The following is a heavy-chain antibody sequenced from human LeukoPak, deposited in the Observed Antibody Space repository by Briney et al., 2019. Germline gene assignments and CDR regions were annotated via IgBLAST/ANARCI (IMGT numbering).Heavy chain of an antibody. CDR2: IYSDESST. D-gene: IGHD5-18*01. J-gene: IGHJ4*02. V-gene: IGHV3-74*01. Sequence: GGSLRLSCAASGFTFSDYWMHWVRQAPGKGLEWVSRIYSDESSTYYADSVKGRFTISRDNAKNTLYLQMISLRAEDTAIYYCARDPLDSANDIDYWGQGTLVTVSS. CDR1: GFTFSDYW. CDR3: ARDPLDSANDIDY.